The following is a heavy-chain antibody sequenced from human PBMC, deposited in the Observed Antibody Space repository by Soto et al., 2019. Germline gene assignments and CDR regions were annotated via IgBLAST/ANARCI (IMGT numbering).Heavy chain of an antibody. Sequence: QVQLVESGGGVVQPGRSLRLSCAASVFTFSNYAMNWVRQAPGKGLEWVAVIPYDGINKYYADSVKGRFTISRDNSKNTLYLQMNSLRAEDTAVYYCARDSLRFLEWSSAYYFGMDVWGQGTTVTVSS. CDR1: VFTFSNYA. V-gene: IGHV3-30-3*01. J-gene: IGHJ6*02. CDR3: ARDSLRFLEWSSAYYFGMDV. CDR2: IPYDGINK. D-gene: IGHD3-3*01.